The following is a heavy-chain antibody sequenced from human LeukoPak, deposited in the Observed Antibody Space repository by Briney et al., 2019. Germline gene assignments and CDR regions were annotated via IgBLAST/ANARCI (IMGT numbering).Heavy chain of an antibody. CDR3: ARQWRDGDWFDP. Sequence: SETLSLTCAVSGYSISSGYYWGWIRQPPGKGLEWIGSITYYNPSLKSRVTISVDMSRNQFSLKLSSVTAADTAVYYCARQWRDGDWFDPWGQGTLVTVSS. CDR2: IT. V-gene: IGHV4-38-2*01. D-gene: IGHD6-19*01. CDR1: GYSISSGYY. J-gene: IGHJ5*02.